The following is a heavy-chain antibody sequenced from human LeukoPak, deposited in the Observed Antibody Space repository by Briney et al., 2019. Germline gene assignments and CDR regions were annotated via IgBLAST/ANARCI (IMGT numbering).Heavy chain of an antibody. Sequence: ASVKVSCKVSGYTLTELSMHWVRQAPGKGLELMGGFDPEDGETIYAQKFQGRVTMTEDTSTDTAYMELSSLRSEDTAVYYCATAYYYDSSGYYFNWFDPWGQGTLVTVSS. CDR1: GYTLTELS. V-gene: IGHV1-24*01. D-gene: IGHD3-22*01. J-gene: IGHJ5*02. CDR3: ATAYYYDSSGYYFNWFDP. CDR2: FDPEDGET.